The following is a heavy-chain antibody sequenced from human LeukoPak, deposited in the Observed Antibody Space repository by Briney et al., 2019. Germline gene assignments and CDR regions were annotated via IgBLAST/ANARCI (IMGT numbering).Heavy chain of an antibody. V-gene: IGHV4-4*07. CDR1: GGSISSYY. CDR3: ARGRPGLRYFDWLKNLLFDY. Sequence: SETLSLTCTVSGGSISSYYWSWIRQPAGKGLEWIGRIYTSGSTNYNPSLKSRVTMSVDTSKNQFSLKLSSVTAADTAVYYCARGRPGLRYFDWLKNLLFDYWGQGTLVTVSS. CDR2: IYTSGST. J-gene: IGHJ4*02. D-gene: IGHD3-9*01.